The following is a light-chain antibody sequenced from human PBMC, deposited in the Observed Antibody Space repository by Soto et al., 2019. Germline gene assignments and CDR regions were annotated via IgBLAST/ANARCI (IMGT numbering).Light chain of an antibody. Sequence: EIVLTQSPGTLYLSPGERATLSCSASQSVSSNFLAWYQQRPGQPPRLLIYGASIRATGIADRFSGSGSGTDFTLAISRLEPDDFALYFCKNYGSPPVTFGGGTKVEIK. J-gene: IGKJ4*01. CDR1: QSVSSNF. CDR2: GAS. CDR3: KNYGSPPVT. V-gene: IGKV3-20*01.